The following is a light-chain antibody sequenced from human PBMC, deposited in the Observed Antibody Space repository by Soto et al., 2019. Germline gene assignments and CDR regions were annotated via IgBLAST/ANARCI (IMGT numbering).Light chain of an antibody. CDR3: CSYAGSGSFLEV. Sequence: QSALTQPASVSGSPGQSITISCTGTSRDVGNFNLVSWYQQHPDKAPKLIIYEVSDRPSGVSDRFSGSKSGNTASLTISGLQADDEDDYYYCSYAGSGSFLEVFGRGTKVTVL. CDR1: SRDVGNFNL. V-gene: IGLV2-23*02. CDR2: EVS. J-gene: IGLJ3*02.